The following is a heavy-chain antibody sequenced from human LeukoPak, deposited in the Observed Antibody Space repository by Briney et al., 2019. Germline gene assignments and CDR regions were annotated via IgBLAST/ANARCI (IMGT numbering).Heavy chain of an antibody. Sequence: PSETLSLTCTASGGTISSSSYHWAWIRQPPGKGLDWIGSIFSSGTTYYNPSLKSRGTISVDSSKDQFSLRLTSVTAADTAVYYCARHVRFGRLTFDYWGQGSLVSVSS. V-gene: IGHV4-39*01. CDR2: IFSSGTT. D-gene: IGHD3-16*01. CDR1: GGTISSSSYH. J-gene: IGHJ4*02. CDR3: ARHVRFGRLTFDY.